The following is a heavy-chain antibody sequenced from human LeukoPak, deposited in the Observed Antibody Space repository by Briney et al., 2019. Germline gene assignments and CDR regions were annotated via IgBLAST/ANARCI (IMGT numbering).Heavy chain of an antibody. CDR2: IYYSGST. J-gene: IGHJ6*02. D-gene: IGHD4-17*01. V-gene: IGHV4-59*01. CDR1: GGSISSYY. CDR3: ARGYGDYPHYAYYYYGMDV. Sequence: LETLSLTCTVSGGSISSYYWSWIRQPPGKGLEWIGYIYYSGSTNYNPSLKSRVTISVDTSKNQFSLKLSSVTAADTAVYYCARGYGDYPHYAYYYYGMDVWGQGTTVTVSS.